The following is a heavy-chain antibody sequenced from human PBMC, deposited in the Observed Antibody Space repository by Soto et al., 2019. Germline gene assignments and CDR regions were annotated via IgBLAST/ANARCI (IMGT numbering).Heavy chain of an antibody. D-gene: IGHD5-12*01. Sequence: EVQLLESGGGFVQPGGSLRLSCAASGFRFSDFAMTWVRQAPGRGLEWVSAITGTASSTYYADSVKGRFTISRDNSKNTLYLKINSLRGEDTAIYYCAKGAEGYVGSSLDSWGQGTLVNVSS. J-gene: IGHJ4*02. CDR2: ITGTASST. CDR3: AKGAEGYVGSSLDS. V-gene: IGHV3-23*01. CDR1: GFRFSDFA.